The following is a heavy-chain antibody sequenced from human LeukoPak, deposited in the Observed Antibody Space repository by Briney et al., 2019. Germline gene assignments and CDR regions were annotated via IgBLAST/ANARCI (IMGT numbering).Heavy chain of an antibody. CDR3: ARVGPNWGFKENFDF. Sequence: PSETLSLTCTVSGGSITSSSYYWGWIRQPPGKGLEWIGSIYYSGSTYYKPSLKSRVTISMDTSKNQFSLKLSSVTAADTAVYYCARVGPNWGFKENFDFWGQGTLVTVSS. V-gene: IGHV4-39*07. CDR1: GGSITSSSYY. CDR2: IYYSGST. J-gene: IGHJ4*02. D-gene: IGHD7-27*01.